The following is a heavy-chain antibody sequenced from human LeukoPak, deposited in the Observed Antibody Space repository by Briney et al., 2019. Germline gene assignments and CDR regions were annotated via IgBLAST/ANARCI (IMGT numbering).Heavy chain of an antibody. CDR3: ARDVGSGYYLGYFDY. CDR2: IYYSGSA. D-gene: IGHD3-22*01. V-gene: IGHV4-59*01. CDR1: GGSISTYY. J-gene: IGHJ4*02. Sequence: SETLSLTCTVSGGSISTYYWSWIRQPPGKGLELIGCIYYSGSANYNPSLKSRVTISIDTSKNHFSLKLSSVTAADTAVYYCARDVGSGYYLGYFDYWGQGTLVTVSS.